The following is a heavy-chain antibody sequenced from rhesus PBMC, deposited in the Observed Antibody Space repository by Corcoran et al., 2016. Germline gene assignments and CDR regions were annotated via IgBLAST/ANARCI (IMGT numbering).Heavy chain of an antibody. V-gene: IGHV4-73*01. Sequence: QVKLQQWAEGLVKPSETLSLTCAVYGGSISGYYYWSWIRQAPGEGMEWNGNIAGNSARTNHHPSRKNRGTISKDTTKNQFALKLSSVTAADTAVYYCARDRNTVSGRSYWYFDLWGPGTPITISS. CDR1: GGSISGYYY. CDR2: IAGNSART. D-gene: IGHD4-23*01. CDR3: ARDRNTVSGRSYWYFDL. J-gene: IGHJ2*01.